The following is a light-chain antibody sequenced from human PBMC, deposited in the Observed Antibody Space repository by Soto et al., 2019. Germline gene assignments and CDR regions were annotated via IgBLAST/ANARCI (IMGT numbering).Light chain of an antibody. V-gene: IGLV2-14*01. CDR3: SSYTSSSTPVV. Sequence: QSALTQPASVSGSPGQSITISCTGTSSDVGGYNNVSWYQQHPGKAPKLMIYDVSNRPSGVSNRFSGSKSGNTASLTISGLQADDEADYYCSSYTSSSTPVVFGGGTKVTVL. CDR2: DVS. CDR1: SSDVGGYNN. J-gene: IGLJ2*01.